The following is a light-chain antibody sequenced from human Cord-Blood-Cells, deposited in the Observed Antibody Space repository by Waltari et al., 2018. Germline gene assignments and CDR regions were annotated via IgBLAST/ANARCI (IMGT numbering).Light chain of an antibody. CDR3: QQYNSYLT. J-gene: IGKJ4*01. CDR1: QSISSW. Sequence: DIQMTQSPYTLSASVADRVTITCRASQSISSWLAWNQQKPVKAPTLLIYDASSLESGVPSRFSGSESGTEFTLTISSLQPDDFASYYCQQYNSYLTFGGGTKVEIK. CDR2: DAS. V-gene: IGKV1-5*01.